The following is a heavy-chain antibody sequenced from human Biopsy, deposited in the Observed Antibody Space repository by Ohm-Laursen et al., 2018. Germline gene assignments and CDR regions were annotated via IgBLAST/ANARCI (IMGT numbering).Heavy chain of an antibody. D-gene: IGHD3-9*01. CDR3: ATKLTGYFHH. Sequence: SSVKVSCKSPGGTFSNYGVNWVRQAPGQGLEWLGGNIPILGTGNYAQKFQDRVTVAADTPTSTATMELRSLRSDDTAVYYCATKLTGYFHHWGQGTLVIVSS. CDR1: GGTFSNYG. V-gene: IGHV1-69*06. CDR2: NIPILGTG. J-gene: IGHJ1*01.